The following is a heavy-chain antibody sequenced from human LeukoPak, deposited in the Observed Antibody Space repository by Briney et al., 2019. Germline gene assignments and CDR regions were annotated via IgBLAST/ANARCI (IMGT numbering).Heavy chain of an antibody. J-gene: IGHJ4*02. CDR1: GFTFSSYS. CDR2: ISSSGGAT. Sequence: GGSLRLSCAASGFTFSSYSMTWVRQATGKGLERVSVISSSGGATDYAGSVKGRFTISRDNSKNTLYLQMSSLRAEDTAVYYCVKVGSGWSFDYWGQGTLVTVSS. D-gene: IGHD6-19*01. CDR3: VKVGSGWSFDY. V-gene: IGHV3-23*01.